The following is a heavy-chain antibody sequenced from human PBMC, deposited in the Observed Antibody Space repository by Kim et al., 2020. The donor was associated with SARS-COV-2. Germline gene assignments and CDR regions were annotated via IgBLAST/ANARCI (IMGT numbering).Heavy chain of an antibody. CDR2: T. CDR3: AKGGAVAGRAY. D-gene: IGHD6-19*01. Sequence: TYYADSVKGRFTISRDNSKNTLYLQMNSLRAEDTAVYYCAKGGAVAGRAYWGQGTLVTVSS. J-gene: IGHJ4*02. V-gene: IGHV3-23*01.